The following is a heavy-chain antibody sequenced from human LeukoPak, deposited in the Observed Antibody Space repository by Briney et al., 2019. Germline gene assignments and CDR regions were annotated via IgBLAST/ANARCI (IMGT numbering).Heavy chain of an antibody. J-gene: IGHJ6*03. Sequence: PSETLSLTCTVSGGSISSYYWSWIRQPPGKGLEWIGYIYYSGSTNYNPSLKSRVTISVDTSKNQFSLKLSSVTAADTAVYYCARDVERIAAAGTHYYYYYYMDVWGKGTTVTVSS. CDR3: ARDVERIAAAGTHYYYYYYMDV. D-gene: IGHD6-13*01. CDR2: IYYSGST. V-gene: IGHV4-59*01. CDR1: GGSISSYY.